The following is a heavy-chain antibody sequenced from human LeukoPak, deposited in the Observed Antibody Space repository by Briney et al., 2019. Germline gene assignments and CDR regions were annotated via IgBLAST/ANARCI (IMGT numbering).Heavy chain of an antibody. CDR3: ARGLGVVVPAALSYYYYYMDV. CDR2: INHSGST. V-gene: IGHV4-39*07. CDR1: GGSIRSTTYY. Sequence: SETLSLTCSVSGGSIRSTTYYWSWIRQPPGKGLEWIGEINHSGSTNYNPSLKSRVTISVDTSKNQFSLKLSSVTAADTAVYYCARGLGVVVPAALSYYYYYMDVWGKGTTVTVSS. D-gene: IGHD2-2*01. J-gene: IGHJ6*03.